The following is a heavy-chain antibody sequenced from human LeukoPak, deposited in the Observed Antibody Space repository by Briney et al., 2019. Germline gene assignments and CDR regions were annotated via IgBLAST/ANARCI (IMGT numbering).Heavy chain of an antibody. CDR3: ARAKPENNNGWFSNWFDP. CDR1: GGSISSNNYY. Sequence: PSETLSLTCTVSGGSISSNNYYWGWIRQPPGKGLEWIGSIYYSGTTYYNPSLKSRVTISIDTSKNQFSLKLSSVTAADTAIYFCARAKPENNNGWFSNWFDPWGQGTLVTVSS. D-gene: IGHD6-19*01. V-gene: IGHV4-39*01. CDR2: IYYSGTT. J-gene: IGHJ5*02.